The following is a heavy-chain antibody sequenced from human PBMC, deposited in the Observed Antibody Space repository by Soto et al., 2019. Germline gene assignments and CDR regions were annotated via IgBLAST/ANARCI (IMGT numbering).Heavy chain of an antibody. CDR3: TEDYYDSSGYGSDY. CDR2: ISGSGGST. D-gene: IGHD3-22*01. V-gene: IGHV3-23*01. CDR1: GFPFSSNP. Sequence: EVQLLESGGGLVQPGGPLGFSCAASGFPFSSNPLGWFRQPPGKGREWVSAISGSGGSTYYEDSVKGRFTIPRDNSKNTLYLQMNSLRAEDTAVYYCTEDYYDSSGYGSDYWGQGTLVTVSS. J-gene: IGHJ4*02.